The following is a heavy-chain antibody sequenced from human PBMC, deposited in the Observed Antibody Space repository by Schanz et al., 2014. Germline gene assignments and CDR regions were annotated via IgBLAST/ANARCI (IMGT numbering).Heavy chain of an antibody. Sequence: QVQLQESGPGLVKPSGTLSLTCAVSGASISSSNWWSWVRQPPGKGLEWIGEIYHSGNTNYNASLKSRVTISVDKSKTQFSRKVSSGTAADTAVYYCAREPLSGYNWFDPWGQGSLVTVSS. J-gene: IGHJ5*02. CDR2: IYHSGNT. D-gene: IGHD6-25*01. V-gene: IGHV4-4*02. CDR1: GASISSSNW. CDR3: AREPLSGYNWFDP.